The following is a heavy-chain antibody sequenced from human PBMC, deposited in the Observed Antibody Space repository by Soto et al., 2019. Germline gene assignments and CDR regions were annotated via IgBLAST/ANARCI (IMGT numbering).Heavy chain of an antibody. CDR3: ARGDCSSTSCYMDYYYYGMDV. Sequence: QVQLVQSGAEVKKPGSSVKVSCKASGGTISSYAISWVRQAPGQGLEWMGGIIPIFGTANYAQKFQGRVTITADESTSTAYMELSSLRSEDTAVYYCARGDCSSTSCYMDYYYYGMDVWGQGTTVTVSS. CDR1: GGTISSYA. V-gene: IGHV1-69*01. CDR2: IIPIFGTA. J-gene: IGHJ6*02. D-gene: IGHD2-2*02.